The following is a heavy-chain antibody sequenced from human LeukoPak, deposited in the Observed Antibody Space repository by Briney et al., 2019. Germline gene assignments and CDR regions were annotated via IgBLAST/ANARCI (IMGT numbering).Heavy chain of an antibody. CDR3: ARNRNWYFDL. V-gene: IGHV3-66*01. CDR2: IHIDGGT. J-gene: IGHJ2*01. CDR1: GLAVSSSY. Sequence: GGSLRLSCAASGLAVSSSYMNWVRQAPGKGLEWVAIIHIDGGTYYADSLRGRFTISRDISRNTVSLQTNSLRAEDTAVYYCARNRNWYFDLWGRGTLVTVSS.